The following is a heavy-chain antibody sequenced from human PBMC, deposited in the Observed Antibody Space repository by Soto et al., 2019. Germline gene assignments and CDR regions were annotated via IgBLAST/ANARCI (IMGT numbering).Heavy chain of an antibody. D-gene: IGHD3-16*01. J-gene: IGHJ6*02. CDR2: ISGYNGNT. Sequence: QGQLVQSGAEVRKPGASVKVSCKASGYTFTTYGISWVRQAPGQGLEWMGWISGYNGNTKYAQKFQGRVTMTTDTSTSTVYMDLRSLRSDDTAVYYCAREGEMPYYYYGLDVWGQGTTVTVSS. CDR3: AREGEMPYYYYGLDV. CDR1: GYTFTTYG. V-gene: IGHV1-18*01.